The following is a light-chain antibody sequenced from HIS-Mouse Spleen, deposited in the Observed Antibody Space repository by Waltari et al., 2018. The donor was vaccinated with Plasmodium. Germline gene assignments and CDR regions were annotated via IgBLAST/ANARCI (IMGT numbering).Light chain of an antibody. V-gene: IGLV3-10*01. CDR2: EDS. CDR3: YSTDSSGNHRV. CDR1: DLPKKY. J-gene: IGLJ3*02. Sequence: SYELTPPPSVSVSPGQTARITCPGDDLPKKYAYWYQQKSGQAPVLVIYEDSKRPSGIPERFSGSSSGTMATLTISGAQVEDEADYYCYSTDSSGNHRVFGGGTKLTVL.